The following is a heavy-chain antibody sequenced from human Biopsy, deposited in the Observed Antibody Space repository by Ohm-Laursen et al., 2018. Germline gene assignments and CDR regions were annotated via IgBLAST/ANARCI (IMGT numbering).Heavy chain of an antibody. CDR1: GFTFADYV. CDR2: ISWNSGGI. Sequence: RSLRLSCAASGFTFADYVMHWVRQAPGKGLEWVSGISWNSGGIGYADSVMGRFTISSDNAKNSLYLQMNSLRAEDTALYYCAKGYVWEKYHNSLFDYWGQGTLVTVSS. V-gene: IGHV3-9*01. D-gene: IGHD3-16*01. J-gene: IGHJ4*02. CDR3: AKGYVWEKYHNSLFDY.